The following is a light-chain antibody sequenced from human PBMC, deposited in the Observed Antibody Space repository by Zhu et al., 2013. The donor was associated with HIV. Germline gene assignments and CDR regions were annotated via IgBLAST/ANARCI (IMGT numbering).Light chain of an antibody. J-gene: IGKJ4*02. CDR2: SAS. V-gene: IGKV1-39*01. CDR1: QNIGKY. CDR3: QQSFTTFTWA. Sequence: DIQMTQSPSSLSASVGDRATITCRAGQNIGKYVNWYQQRPGKAPKLLIYSASTLQSGVPSRFSGSGSETDFNLTIGGLQPEDLGTYYCQQSFTTFTWAFGGGTKVEI.